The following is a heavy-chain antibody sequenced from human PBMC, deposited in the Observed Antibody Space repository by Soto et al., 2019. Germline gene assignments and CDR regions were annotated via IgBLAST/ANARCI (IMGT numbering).Heavy chain of an antibody. V-gene: IGHV1-18*01. J-gene: IGHJ4*02. CDR3: ARHYYDILTGYHPLDY. CDR1: GYTFASYA. Sequence: ASVKVSCKASGYTFASYAISWMRQAPGQGLEWMGWISAYNGNTNYAQKLQGRVTMTTDTSTSTAYMELRSLSSDDTAVYYCARHYYDILTGYHPLDYWGQGTLVTVSS. CDR2: ISAYNGNT. D-gene: IGHD3-9*01.